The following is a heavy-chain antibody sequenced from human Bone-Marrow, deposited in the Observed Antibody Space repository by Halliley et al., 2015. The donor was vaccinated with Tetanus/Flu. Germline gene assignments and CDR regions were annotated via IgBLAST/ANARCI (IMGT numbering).Heavy chain of an antibody. CDR3: ARGGGWLPDF. CDR2: VHSIGTP. Sequence: KGLEWIGNVHSIGTPTSNPSLKSRVPMSLDTSKSQFSLQLNSVPSADTAIYYCARGGGWLPDFWGQGTLVTVSS. V-gene: IGHV4-59*01. J-gene: IGHJ4*02. D-gene: IGHD5-12*01.